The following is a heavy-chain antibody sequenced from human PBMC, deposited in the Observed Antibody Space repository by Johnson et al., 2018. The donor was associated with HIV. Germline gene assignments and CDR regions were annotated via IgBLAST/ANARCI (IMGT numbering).Heavy chain of an antibody. Sequence: QVQLVESWGGVVQPGRSLRLSCAASGFTFSSYGMHWVRQAAGKGLEWVALIWFDGSNKYYADSVKGRFTISRDNSKNTVYLQMNGLRAEDTALYYCARARYGDLLKLDIWGQGTMVTVSS. D-gene: IGHD4-17*01. CDR3: ARARYGDLLKLDI. J-gene: IGHJ3*02. CDR2: IWFDGSNK. V-gene: IGHV3-33*08. CDR1: GFTFSSYG.